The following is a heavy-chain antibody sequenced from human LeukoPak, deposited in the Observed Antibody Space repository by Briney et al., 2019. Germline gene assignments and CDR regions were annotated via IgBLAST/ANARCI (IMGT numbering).Heavy chain of an antibody. J-gene: IGHJ4*02. V-gene: IGHV3-20*04. CDR3: ARETLAYDSSGYNDY. Sequence: QSGGSLRLSSAASGFTFDDYGMSWVRQAPGKGLEWVSGINWNGGSTGYADSVKGRFTISRDNAKNSLYLQMNSLRAEDTALYYCARETLAYDSSGYNDYWGQGTLVTVSS. D-gene: IGHD3-22*01. CDR2: INWNGGST. CDR1: GFTFDDYG.